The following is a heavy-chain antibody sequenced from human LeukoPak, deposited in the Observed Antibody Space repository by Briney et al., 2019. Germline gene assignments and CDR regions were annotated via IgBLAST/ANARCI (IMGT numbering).Heavy chain of an antibody. CDR3: ARTSYCSSTSCPLDY. D-gene: IGHD2-2*01. CDR1: GGSISSYY. CDR2: IYYSGST. V-gene: IGHV4-59*01. J-gene: IGHJ4*02. Sequence: SETLSLTCTVSGGSISSYYWSWIRQPPGKGLEWIGYIYYSGSTNYNPSLKSRVTISVDTSKNQFSLKLSSVTAADTAVYYCARTSYCSSTSCPLDYWGQGTLVTVSS.